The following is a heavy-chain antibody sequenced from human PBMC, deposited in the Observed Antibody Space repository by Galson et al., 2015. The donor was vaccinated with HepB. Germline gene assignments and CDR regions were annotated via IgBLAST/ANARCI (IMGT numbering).Heavy chain of an antibody. J-gene: IGHJ4*02. D-gene: IGHD5-18*01. V-gene: IGHV3-30*18. CDR1: GFSFTDYA. CDR3: AKDLKAFSYEYYFDY. Sequence: SLRLSCAASGFSFTDYAMHWVRQAPGKGLEWVALISYDGNNKYYTGSVKGRFTISRDNSKHTLYLNVNSLRAEDTAVYYCAKDLKAFSYEYYFDYWGQGALVTVSS. CDR2: ISYDGNNK.